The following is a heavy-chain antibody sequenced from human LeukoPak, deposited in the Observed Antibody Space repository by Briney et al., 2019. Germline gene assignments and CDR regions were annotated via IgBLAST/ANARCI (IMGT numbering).Heavy chain of an antibody. D-gene: IGHD5-18*01. CDR1: GFTFSSYG. V-gene: IGHV3-30*18. J-gene: IGHJ4*02. CDR2: ISYDESNK. Sequence: PGGSLRLSCAASGFTFSSYGMHWVRQAPGKGLEWVAVISYDESNKYYADSVKGRFTISRDNSKNTLYLQMNSLRAEDTAVYYCAKDHSSRRGYSYGPPDYWGQGTLVTVSS. CDR3: AKDHSSRRGYSYGPPDY.